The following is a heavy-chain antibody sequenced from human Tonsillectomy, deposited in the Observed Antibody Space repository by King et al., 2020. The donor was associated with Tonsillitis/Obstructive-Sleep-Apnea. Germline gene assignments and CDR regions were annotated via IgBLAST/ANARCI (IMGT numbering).Heavy chain of an antibody. J-gene: IGHJ3*02. D-gene: IGHD2-2*02. CDR3: ARQGAYCSSTSGHINDAFDI. Sequence: VQLVESGAEVKKPGESLKISCKGSGYSFTSYWIGWVRQMPGKGLEWMGIIYTGDSDTRYSPSFQGQVPIPADKSNSTAYLQWSSLKASDTAMYYCARQGAYCSSTSGHINDAFDIWGQGTMVTVSS. V-gene: IGHV5-51*01. CDR1: GYSFTSYW. CDR2: IYTGDSDT.